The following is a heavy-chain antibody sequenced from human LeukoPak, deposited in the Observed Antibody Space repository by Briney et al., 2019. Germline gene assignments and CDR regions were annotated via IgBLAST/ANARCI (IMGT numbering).Heavy chain of an antibody. V-gene: IGHV4-59*01. Sequence: SETLSLTCTVSRASISIYYWSWIRQPPGKGLEWIGYIYYSGSTNYNPSLKGRVTMSVDTPKNQFSLRLSSVTAADTAVYYCARGSDYGDYWGQGTLVTVAS. J-gene: IGHJ4*02. CDR3: ARGSDYGDY. D-gene: IGHD3-3*01. CDR2: IYYSGST. CDR1: RASISIYY.